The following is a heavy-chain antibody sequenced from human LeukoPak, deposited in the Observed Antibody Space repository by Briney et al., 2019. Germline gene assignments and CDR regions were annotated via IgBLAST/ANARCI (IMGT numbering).Heavy chain of an antibody. CDR3: ARRIGSTRSLDF. D-gene: IGHD1-26*01. J-gene: IGHJ4*02. CDR2: IYPGDSET. Sequence: GESLKISCKGPGNNFNSYWIGWGRQMPGKGVGWMGIIYPGDSETSYSPSFHGQVTISANKSISPAYLQWSTLKASDTAMYFCARRIGSTRSLDFWGQGNLVTVSP. CDR1: GNNFNSYW. V-gene: IGHV5-51*01.